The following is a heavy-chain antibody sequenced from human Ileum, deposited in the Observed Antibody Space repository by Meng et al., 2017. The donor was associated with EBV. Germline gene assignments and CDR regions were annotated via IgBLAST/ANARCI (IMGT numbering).Heavy chain of an antibody. CDR2: ICYTDYT. Sequence: QEPGPGLVIPSETLSLTCSVSGGSISSSNYCWGWIRQPPGKGLEWIQSICYTDYTYYNPSLKSRVTISADKSKNQFSLRLNSLTAADTAVYYCAMGPDYAKTGYWGQGTLVTVSS. CDR3: AMGPDYAKTGY. D-gene: IGHD4-17*01. V-gene: IGHV4-39*01. CDR1: GGSISSSNYC. J-gene: IGHJ4*02.